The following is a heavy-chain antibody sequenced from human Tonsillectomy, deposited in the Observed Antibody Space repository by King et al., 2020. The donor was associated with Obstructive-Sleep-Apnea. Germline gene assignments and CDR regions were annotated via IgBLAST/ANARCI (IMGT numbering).Heavy chain of an antibody. CDR2: FAPEDGKT. J-gene: IGHJ4*02. D-gene: IGHD3-22*01. CDR1: GYTLTELS. V-gene: IGHV1-24*01. CDR3: ATDTIHGGYYLKFDY. Sequence: LQLVQSGAEVRKPGASVKVSCKVSGYTLTELSLHWVRQAPGKGLEWMGGFAPEDGKTIYAQNLQGRVTMTEDTSTDTAYMELSSLRSEDTAVYYCATDTIHGGYYLKFDYWGQGTLVTVSS.